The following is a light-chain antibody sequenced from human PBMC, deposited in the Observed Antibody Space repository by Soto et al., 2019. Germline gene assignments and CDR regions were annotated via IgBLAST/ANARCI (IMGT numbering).Light chain of an antibody. CDR1: QTVSGN. J-gene: IGKJ1*01. V-gene: IGKV3-15*01. Sequence: EIVMTQSPATLSVSPGEGATLSCRASQTVSGNLAWYQQKPGQAPRLLIYDASTRATGIPARFSGSGSGTEFTLTISSLQSEDYAVYYCQQYRKWPETFGQGTKVEIK. CDR3: QQYRKWPET. CDR2: DAS.